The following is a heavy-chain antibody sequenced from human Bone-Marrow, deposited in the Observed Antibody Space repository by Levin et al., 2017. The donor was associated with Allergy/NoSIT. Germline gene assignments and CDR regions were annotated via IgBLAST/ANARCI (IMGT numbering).Heavy chain of an antibody. CDR2: IYHVGGT. CDR3: AREAGAATFKGFDY. D-gene: IGHD6-25*01. Sequence: PSQTLSLTCAISGGSTTSNNWWSWVRQPPGKGLEWMGEIYHVGGTNYKPSLEGRITISVDNSKNQVSLRLSSVTAADTAIYYCAREAGAATFKGFDYWGQGILVTVSS. J-gene: IGHJ4*02. V-gene: IGHV4-4*02. CDR1: GGSTTSNNW.